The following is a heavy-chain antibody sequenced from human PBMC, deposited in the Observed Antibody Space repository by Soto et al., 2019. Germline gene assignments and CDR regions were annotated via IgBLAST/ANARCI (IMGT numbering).Heavy chain of an antibody. CDR3: ARVLPLDCGGDCSRWFDP. CDR1: GYTFTSYG. J-gene: IGHJ5*02. CDR2: ISAYNGNT. D-gene: IGHD2-21*01. Sequence: ASVKVSCKASGYTFTSYGISWVRQAPGQGLEWMGWISAYNGNTNYAQKLQGRVTMTTDTSTSTAYMELRSLRSDDTAVYYCARVLPLDCGGDCSRWFDPWGQGTLVTVSS. V-gene: IGHV1-18*01.